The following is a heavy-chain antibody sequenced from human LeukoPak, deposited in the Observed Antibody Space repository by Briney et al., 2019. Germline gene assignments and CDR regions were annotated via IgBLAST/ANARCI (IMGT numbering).Heavy chain of an antibody. CDR3: ARDGNRYSSGWSADY. J-gene: IGHJ4*02. D-gene: IGHD6-19*01. V-gene: IGHV3-21*01. CDR1: GFTFSSYS. Sequence: GGSLRLSCAASGFTFSSYSMNWVRQAPGKGLEWVSSISSSSSYIYYADSVKGRFTISRDNAKNSLYLQMNSLRAEDTAVYYCARDGNRYSSGWSADYWGQGTLVTVSS. CDR2: ISSSSSYI.